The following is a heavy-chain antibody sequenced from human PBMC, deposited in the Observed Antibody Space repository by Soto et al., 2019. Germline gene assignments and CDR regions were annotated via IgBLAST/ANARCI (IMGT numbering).Heavy chain of an antibody. Sequence: QVQLVESGGGVVQPGRSLRLSCAASGFTFSSYGMHWVRQAPGKGLEWVAVISYDGSNKYYADSVKGRFTISRDNSKNTLDLQMDSLRAEDTAVYYCAKPGRGWSRFGDGMDVWGPGTTVTVS. D-gene: IGHD6-19*01. V-gene: IGHV3-30*18. CDR2: ISYDGSNK. CDR1: GFTFSSYG. CDR3: AKPGRGWSRFGDGMDV. J-gene: IGHJ6*02.